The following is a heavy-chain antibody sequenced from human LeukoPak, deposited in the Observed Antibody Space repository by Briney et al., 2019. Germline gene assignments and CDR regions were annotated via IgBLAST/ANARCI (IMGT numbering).Heavy chain of an antibody. CDR2: MNPNSGNT. V-gene: IGHV1-8*01. CDR3: ARSPRKLEPPGPNFSIRFDP. Sequence: ASVKVSCKASGYTFTSYDINWVRQATGQGLEWMGWMNPNSGNTGYAQKFQGRVTMTRNTSISTAYMELSSLRSEDTAVYYCARSPRKLEPPGPNFSIRFDPWGQGTLVTVSS. CDR1: GYTFTSYD. J-gene: IGHJ5*02. D-gene: IGHD2/OR15-2a*01.